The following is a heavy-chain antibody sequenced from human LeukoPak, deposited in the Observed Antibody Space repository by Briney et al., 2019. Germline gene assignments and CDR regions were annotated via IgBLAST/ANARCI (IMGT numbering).Heavy chain of an antibody. CDR2: MNPNSGNT. Sequence: ASVKVSCKASGYTFISYDINWVRQAPGQGLEWMGWMNPNSGNTGYAQKFQGRVTMTRNTSISTAYMELSSLRSEDTAVYYCATSSSSSDFDYWGRGTLVTVSS. D-gene: IGHD6-6*01. CDR1: GYTFISYD. V-gene: IGHV1-8*01. CDR3: ATSSSSSDFDY. J-gene: IGHJ4*02.